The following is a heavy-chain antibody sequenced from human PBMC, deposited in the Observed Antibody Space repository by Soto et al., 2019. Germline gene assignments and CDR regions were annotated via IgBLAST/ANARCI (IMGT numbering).Heavy chain of an antibody. CDR1: GFTFSDFS. V-gene: IGHV3-64D*06. J-gene: IGHJ4*02. D-gene: IGHD2-21*01. CDR2: IRHTGDEI. CDR3: VRDLWGFDY. Sequence: LRLSCSASGFTFSDFSMHWVRQAPGKGLEYVAVIRHTGDEIYYADSVKGRFTISRDNSNNMLYLQMGNLRPEDTAVYYCVRDLWGFDYWGQGTLVTVSS.